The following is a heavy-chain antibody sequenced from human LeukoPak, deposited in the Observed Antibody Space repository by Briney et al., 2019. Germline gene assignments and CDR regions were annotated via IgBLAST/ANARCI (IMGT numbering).Heavy chain of an antibody. D-gene: IGHD3-22*01. CDR2: ISYDGSNK. CDR1: GFTFSSYA. V-gene: IGHV3-30-3*01. Sequence: GGSLRLSCAASGFTFSSYAMHWVRQAPGKGLEWVAVISYDGSNKYYADSVKGRFTISRDNSKNTLYLQMNSLRAEDTAVYYCARDGYDSSGYPVAFDIWGQGTMVTVSS. CDR3: ARDGYDSSGYPVAFDI. J-gene: IGHJ3*02.